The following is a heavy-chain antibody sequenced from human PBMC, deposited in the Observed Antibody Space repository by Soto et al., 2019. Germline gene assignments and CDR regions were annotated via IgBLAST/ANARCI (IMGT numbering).Heavy chain of an antibody. CDR2: TYSTSTT. J-gene: IGHJ4*01. CDR1: GLNVRYNY. Sequence: EVQLVESGGGLIQLGGSLRLSCEVSGLNVRYNYMHWVRQAPGKGLEWVAVTYSTSTTSYADSVKGRFTISGDNSDRTLFLKMNSMKADDTAMYYCARGIVGATDFDNWGHGTLVTVSP. CDR3: ARGIVGATDFDN. D-gene: IGHD1-26*01. V-gene: IGHV3-53*01.